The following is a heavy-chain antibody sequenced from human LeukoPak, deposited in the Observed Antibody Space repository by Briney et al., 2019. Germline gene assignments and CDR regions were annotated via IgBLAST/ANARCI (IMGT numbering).Heavy chain of an antibody. CDR1: GFTFSSYA. J-gene: IGHJ4*02. D-gene: IGHD3-10*01. CDR3: ARDGLNYYGSGSYFY. CDR2: ISYDGSNK. V-gene: IGHV3-30*04. Sequence: PGGSLRLSGAASGFTFSSYAMHWVRQAPGKGLEWVAVISYDGSNKYYADCVKGRFTISRDNSKNTLYLQMNSLRAEDTAVYYCARDGLNYYGSGSYFYWGQGTLVTVSS.